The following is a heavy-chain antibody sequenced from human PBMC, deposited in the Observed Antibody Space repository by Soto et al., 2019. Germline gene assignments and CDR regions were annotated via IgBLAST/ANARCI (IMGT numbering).Heavy chain of an antibody. CDR1: GGSISSGGYY. CDR3: ARDLLYYDILTGPRHYYGMDV. Sequence: PAETLSLTCTVSGGSISSGGYYWSWIRQHPGKGLEWIGYIYYSGSTYYNPPLKSRVTISVDTSKNQFSLKLSSVTAADTAVYYCARDLLYYDILTGPRHYYGMDVWGQGTTVTVSS. D-gene: IGHD3-9*01. CDR2: IYYSGST. J-gene: IGHJ6*02. V-gene: IGHV4-31*03.